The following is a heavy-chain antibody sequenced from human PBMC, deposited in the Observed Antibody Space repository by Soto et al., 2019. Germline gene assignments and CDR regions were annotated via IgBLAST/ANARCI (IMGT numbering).Heavy chain of an antibody. J-gene: IGHJ4*02. V-gene: IGHV3-72*01. Sequence: EVQLVESGGGLVQPGESLRLSCAVSGFTFSDHFMDWVRQAPGKGLEWVARSKNKANSYNTEYAASVKGRFTISRDGSENSLYLQINSLKTEDTAVYYCARAIGVVGTIPRIDSWGQGTLVTVSS. CDR2: SKNKANSYNT. D-gene: IGHD6-13*01. CDR3: ARAIGVVGTIPRIDS. CDR1: GFTFSDHF.